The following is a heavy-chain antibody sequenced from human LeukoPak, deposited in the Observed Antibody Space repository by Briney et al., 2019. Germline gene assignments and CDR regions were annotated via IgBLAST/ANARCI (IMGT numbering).Heavy chain of an antibody. Sequence: GGSLRLSCAASGFTFSSYAMHWVRQAPGKGLEWVAVISYDGSNKYYADSVKGRFTISRDNSKNTLYLQMNSLRAEDTAVYYCARDHFYDSSGYYYGTTLFDYWGQGTLVTVSS. J-gene: IGHJ4*02. CDR3: ARDHFYDSSGYYYGTTLFDY. D-gene: IGHD3-22*01. CDR2: ISYDGSNK. CDR1: GFTFSSYA. V-gene: IGHV3-30*04.